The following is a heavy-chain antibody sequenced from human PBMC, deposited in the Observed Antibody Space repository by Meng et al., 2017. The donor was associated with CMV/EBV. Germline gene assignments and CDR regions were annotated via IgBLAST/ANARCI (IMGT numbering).Heavy chain of an antibody. CDR2: INPSGGST. Sequence: ASVKVSCKASGYTFTSYYMHWVRQAPGQGLEWMGIINPSGGSTSYAQKLQGRVTMTRDTSTSTVYMELSSLRSEDTAVYYCASAGCSSTSCHKGDAFDIWGQGTMVTVS. J-gene: IGHJ3*02. D-gene: IGHD2-2*01. V-gene: IGHV1-46*01. CDR1: GYTFTSYY. CDR3: ASAGCSSTSCHKGDAFDI.